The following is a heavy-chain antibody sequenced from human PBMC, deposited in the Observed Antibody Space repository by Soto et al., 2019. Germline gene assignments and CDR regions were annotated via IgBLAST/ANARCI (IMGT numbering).Heavy chain of an antibody. Sequence: SQTLSLTCAISGDSVSNNNAAWHWIRQSPSRGLEWLGRTYYRSKWYTDYAVSVRSRATINPDTSKNQFSLQLSSVIPDDTAVYYCARGGIGITVFRMDVWGQGTTVTVSS. J-gene: IGHJ6*02. CDR1: GDSVSNNNAA. CDR3: ARGGIGITVFRMDV. V-gene: IGHV6-1*01. D-gene: IGHD3-10*02. CDR2: TYYRSKWYT.